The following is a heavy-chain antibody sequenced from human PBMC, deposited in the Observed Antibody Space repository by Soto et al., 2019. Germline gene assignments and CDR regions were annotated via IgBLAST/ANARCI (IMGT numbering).Heavy chain of an antibody. CDR1: GGSISSYY. CDR3: ARLAQNWFAP. Sequence: SETLSLTCTVSGGSISSYYWSWIRQPPGKGLEWIGYIYYSGSTNYNPSLKSRVTISVDTSKNQFSLKLSSVTAADTAVYYCARLAQNWFAPGGQGTLVTVSS. J-gene: IGHJ5*02. V-gene: IGHV4-59*01. CDR2: IYYSGST. D-gene: IGHD3-3*02.